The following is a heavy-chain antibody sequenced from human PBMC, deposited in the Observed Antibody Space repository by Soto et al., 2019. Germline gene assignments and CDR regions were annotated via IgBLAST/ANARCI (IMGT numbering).Heavy chain of an antibody. CDR1: GGTFSRHA. CDR2: IIPIFGTA. D-gene: IGHD3-22*01. CDR3: ARGWGYDSNDYYYAY. Sequence: QVQLVQSGAEVRKPGSSVKVSCKASGGTFSRHAISWVRQAPGQGLEWMGGIIPIFGTANHAQKFQGRGTIIADESTSTGYRELSSLRSEDTAMYYCARGWGYDSNDYYYAYWGQGTLVIVSS. J-gene: IGHJ4*02. V-gene: IGHV1-69*01.